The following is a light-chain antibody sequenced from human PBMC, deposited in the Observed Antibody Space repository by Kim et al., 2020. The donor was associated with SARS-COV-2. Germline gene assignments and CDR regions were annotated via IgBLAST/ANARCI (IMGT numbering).Light chain of an antibody. Sequence: DIQMTQSPSTLSASVGDRVTITCRASQFISTWLAWYQQKPGKAPNLLIYDASSLESGVPSRFSGSGSGTEFTLTISSLQPDDFATYYCQQYHIYPYIFGQGTKLEI. CDR2: DAS. V-gene: IGKV1-5*01. CDR3: QQYHIYPYI. CDR1: QFISTW. J-gene: IGKJ2*01.